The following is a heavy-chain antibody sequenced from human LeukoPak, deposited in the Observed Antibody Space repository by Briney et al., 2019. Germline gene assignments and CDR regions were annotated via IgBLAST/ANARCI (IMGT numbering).Heavy chain of an antibody. Sequence: SETLSLTCAVYGGSFSGYYWSWIRQPPGKGLEWIGEINHSGSTNYNPSLKSRVTISVDTSKNQFSLKLSSVTAADTAVYYCARQFCSSPNCYYAFDIWGQGTMVTVAS. CDR2: INHSGST. V-gene: IGHV4-34*01. J-gene: IGHJ3*02. D-gene: IGHD2-2*01. CDR3: ARQFCSSPNCYYAFDI. CDR1: GGSFSGYY.